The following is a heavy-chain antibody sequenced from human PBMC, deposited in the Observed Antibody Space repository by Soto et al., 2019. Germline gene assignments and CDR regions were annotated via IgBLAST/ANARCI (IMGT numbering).Heavy chain of an antibody. D-gene: IGHD3-16*01. Sequence: VQLVESGGGVVQPGRSLRLSCAASGFTFSSYGMHWVRQAPGKGLEWVAVISYDGSNKYYADSVKGRFTISRDNSKNTLYLQMNSLRAEDTAVYYCAKDLGASGDYYGMDVWGQGTTVTVSS. CDR1: GFTFSSYG. V-gene: IGHV3-30*18. J-gene: IGHJ6*02. CDR2: ISYDGSNK. CDR3: AKDLGASGDYYGMDV.